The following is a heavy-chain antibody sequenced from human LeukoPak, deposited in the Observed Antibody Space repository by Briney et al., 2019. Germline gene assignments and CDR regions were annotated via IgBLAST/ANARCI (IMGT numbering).Heavy chain of an antibody. D-gene: IGHD2-15*01. CDR3: AKDRXHYCSGGSCYSA. CDR1: GFTFSSYA. V-gene: IGHV3-23*01. Sequence: GGSLRLSCTASGFTFSSYAMSWVRQAPGKGLEWVSAIGGSGDSTYYADSVKGRFTISRDNSKNTLYLQMNSLRAEDTAVYYCAKDRXHYCSGGSCYSAWGQGTLVTVSS. CDR2: IGGSGDST. J-gene: IGHJ4*02.